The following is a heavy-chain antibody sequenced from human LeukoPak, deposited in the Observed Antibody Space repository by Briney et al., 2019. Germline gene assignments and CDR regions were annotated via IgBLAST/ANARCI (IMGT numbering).Heavy chain of an antibody. V-gene: IGHV1-69*13. D-gene: IGHD2-8*01. CDR2: IIPIFGTA. CDR1: GGTFSSYA. Sequence: ASVKVSCKASGGTFSSYAISWVRQAPGQGLEWMGGIIPIFGTANYAQKFQGRVTITADESTSTAYMELSSLRSEDTAVYCCARVEDCTNGVCLSDAFDIWGQGTMVTVSS. J-gene: IGHJ3*02. CDR3: ARVEDCTNGVCLSDAFDI.